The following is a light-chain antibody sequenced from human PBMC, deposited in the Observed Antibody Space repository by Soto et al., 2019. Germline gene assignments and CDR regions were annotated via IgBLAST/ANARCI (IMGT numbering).Light chain of an antibody. Sequence: VLTQSPGTLSLSPGERATISYRASQTISSSYLAWYQHKPGQAPRLLIYGASSRATGIPHRFSGGGSGADLTLTISRLEPEDCGVYYCQQYGGSPPYTFGQGTRLEIK. CDR2: GAS. CDR1: QTISSSY. V-gene: IGKV3-20*01. CDR3: QQYGGSPPYT. J-gene: IGKJ2*01.